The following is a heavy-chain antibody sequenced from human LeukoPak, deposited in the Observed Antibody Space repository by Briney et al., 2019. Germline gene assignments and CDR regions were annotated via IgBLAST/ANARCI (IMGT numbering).Heavy chain of an antibody. Sequence: PGGSLRLSCAASGFTFDDYAMHWVRQAPGKGLEWVSGISWNSGSIGYADSVKGRFTISRDNAKNSLYLQMNSLRAEDTALYYCAKDSSPYYYDSSGYYYWGQGTLVTVSS. CDR2: ISWNSGSI. J-gene: IGHJ4*02. CDR1: GFTFDDYA. D-gene: IGHD3-22*01. CDR3: AKDSSPYYYDSSGYYY. V-gene: IGHV3-9*01.